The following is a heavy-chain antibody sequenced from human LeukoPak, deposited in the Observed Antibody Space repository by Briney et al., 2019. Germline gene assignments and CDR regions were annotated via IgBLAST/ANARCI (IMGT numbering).Heavy chain of an antibody. CDR2: IYYSGSI. V-gene: IGHV4-30-4*08. Sequence: PSQTLSLTCTVSGGSISSGDYYWSWIRQPPGKGLEWIGYIYYSGSIYYNPSLKSRVTISVDTSKNQFSLKLSSVTAADTAVYYCASQGIAVAGRDYWGQGTLVTVSS. J-gene: IGHJ4*02. CDR3: ASQGIAVAGRDY. CDR1: GGSISSGDYY. D-gene: IGHD6-19*01.